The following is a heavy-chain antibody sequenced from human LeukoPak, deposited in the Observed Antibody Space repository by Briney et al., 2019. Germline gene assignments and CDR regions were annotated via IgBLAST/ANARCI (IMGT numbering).Heavy chain of an antibody. J-gene: IGHJ4*02. CDR2: INSDGSST. D-gene: IGHD3-3*01. V-gene: IGHV3-74*01. CDR3: ARDSITIFGVANCDY. CDR1: GFTFSSYW. Sequence: GGSLRLSCAASGFTFSSYWMHWVRQAPGKGLVWVSRINSDGSSTSYADSVKGRFTISRDNAKNTLYLQMNSLRAEDTAVYYCARDSITIFGVANCDYWGQGTLVTVSS.